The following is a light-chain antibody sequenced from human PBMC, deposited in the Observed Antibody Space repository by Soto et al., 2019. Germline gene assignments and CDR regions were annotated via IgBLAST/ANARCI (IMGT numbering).Light chain of an antibody. J-gene: IGLJ3*02. CDR3: TSYTSSTAWV. CDR1: SSDVGGYNY. CDR2: DVS. V-gene: IGLV2-14*03. Sequence: QSALTQPASVSGSPRQSITISCTGTSSDVGGYNYVSWYQHHPGEAPKLMIYDVSNRPSGVSSRFSGSKSGNTASLTISGLQAEDEADYYCTSYTSSTAWVFGGGTKLTVL.